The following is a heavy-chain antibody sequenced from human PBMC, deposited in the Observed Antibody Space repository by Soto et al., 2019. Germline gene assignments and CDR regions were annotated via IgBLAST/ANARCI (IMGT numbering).Heavy chain of an antibody. V-gene: IGHV3-7*01. D-gene: IGHD6-13*01. J-gene: IGHJ6*03. CDR3: AREFSSAAGIYYYYYMDV. CDR2: IKQDGSEK. CDR1: GFTFSSYW. Sequence: GGSLRLSCAASGFTFSSYWMSWVRQAPGKGLEWMANIKQDGSEKYYVDSVKGRFTISRDNAKNSLYLQMNSLRAEDTATYYCAREFSSAAGIYYYYYMDVWGKGTTVTVSS.